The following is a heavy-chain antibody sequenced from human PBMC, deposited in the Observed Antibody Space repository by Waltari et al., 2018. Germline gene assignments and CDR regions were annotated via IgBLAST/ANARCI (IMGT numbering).Heavy chain of an antibody. CDR2: ISYSGIT. D-gene: IGHD2-21*02. Sequence: QVQLQESGPGLVKPSETLSLTCTVSGGSINNYYWSWIRQPPGKRLEWIGYISYSGITDYNSPLESRVTMSVDTSRSQFSLKLRSVTDADTATYYCVRGCAGGACYSGTYYSMDVWGKGTTVTVSS. CDR1: GGSINNYY. V-gene: IGHV4-59*04. J-gene: IGHJ6*03. CDR3: VRGCAGGACYSGTYYSMDV.